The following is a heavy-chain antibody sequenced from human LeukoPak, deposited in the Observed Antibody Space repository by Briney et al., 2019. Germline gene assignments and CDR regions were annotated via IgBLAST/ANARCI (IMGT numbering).Heavy chain of an antibody. CDR1: VFTFSSYS. CDR2: ISSSSSYI. V-gene: IGHV3-21*01. CDR3: SIVGWGQELARIKY. D-gene: IGHD6-13*01. Sequence: PGGSLRLSCAASVFTFSSYSMNWVRQAPGKGLEWVSSISSSSSYIYYADSVKGRFTISRDNAKNSLFLQMNSLRVEDTAVYYCSIVGWGQELARIKYWGQGTLVTVSS. J-gene: IGHJ4*02.